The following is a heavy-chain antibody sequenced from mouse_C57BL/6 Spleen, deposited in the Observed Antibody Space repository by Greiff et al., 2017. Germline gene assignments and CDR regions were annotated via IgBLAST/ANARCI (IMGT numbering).Heavy chain of an antibody. D-gene: IGHD4-1*01. V-gene: IGHV1-82*01. J-gene: IGHJ3*01. CDR3: AGNWDRAWFAY. Sequence: QVQLQQSGPELVKPGASVKISCKASGYAFSSSWMNWVKQRPGKGLEWIGRIYPGDGDTNYNGKFKGQATLTADKSSSTAYMQLSSLTSEDSAVYYCAGNWDRAWFAYWGQGTLVTVSA. CDR1: GYAFSSSW. CDR2: IYPGDGDT.